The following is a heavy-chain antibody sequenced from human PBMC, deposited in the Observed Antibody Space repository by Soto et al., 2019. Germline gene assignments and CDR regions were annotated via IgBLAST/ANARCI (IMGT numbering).Heavy chain of an antibody. V-gene: IGHV3-30-3*01. Sequence: GGSLRLSCAASGFTFSSYAMHWVRQAPGKGLEWVAVISYDGSSKYYADSVKGRFTISRDNSKNTLYLQMNSLRAEDTAVYYCARDWEGGIPDRLGYGMDVWGQGTTVTVSS. CDR3: ARDWEGGIPDRLGYGMDV. CDR1: GFTFSSYA. CDR2: ISYDGSSK. D-gene: IGHD1-26*01. J-gene: IGHJ6*02.